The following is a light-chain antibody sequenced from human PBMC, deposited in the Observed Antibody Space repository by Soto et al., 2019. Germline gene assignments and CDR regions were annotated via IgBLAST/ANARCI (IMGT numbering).Light chain of an antibody. CDR3: QQYNNWRPWT. CDR2: GAS. Sequence: EIVMTQSPATLSVSPGERATLSCRASQSVSSNLAWYQKKPGQAPRLLIYGASNRATDVPARFSGSGSGTEFTLTISSRQSEYFAVYYWQQYNNWRPWTFGQGTKVEIK. J-gene: IGKJ1*01. V-gene: IGKV3-15*01. CDR1: QSVSSN.